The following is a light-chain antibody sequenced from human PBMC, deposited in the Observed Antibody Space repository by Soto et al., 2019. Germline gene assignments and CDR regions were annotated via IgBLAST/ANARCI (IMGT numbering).Light chain of an antibody. V-gene: IGKV1-5*01. Sequence: IQMTQSPSTLSAPVGDRVTITCQASQSISTLLAWFQHKPGKAPNLLIDDTSNLESGVPSTFSGSGSGTEFTLTVSSLRSDDSATYFCQTYSYLVTFRERPKLEIK. CDR3: QTYSYLVT. CDR1: QSISTL. CDR2: DTS. J-gene: IGKJ2*01.